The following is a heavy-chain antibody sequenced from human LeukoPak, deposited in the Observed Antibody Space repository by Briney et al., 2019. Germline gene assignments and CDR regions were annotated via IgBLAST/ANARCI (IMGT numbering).Heavy chain of an antibody. Sequence: SVKVSCKASGGTFSSYAISWVRQAPGQGLEWMGRIIPIFGTANYAQKFQGRVTITADESTSTAYMELSSLRSEDTAVYYCARSSGGYSGYDYVPGYYYYGMDVGGQGTTVTVSS. CDR2: IIPIFGTA. V-gene: IGHV1-69*13. D-gene: IGHD5-12*01. CDR3: ARSSGGYSGYDYVPGYYYYGMDV. J-gene: IGHJ6*02. CDR1: GGTFSSYA.